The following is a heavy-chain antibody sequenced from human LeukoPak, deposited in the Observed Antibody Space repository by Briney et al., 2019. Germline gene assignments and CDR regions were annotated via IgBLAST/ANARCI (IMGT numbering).Heavy chain of an antibody. V-gene: IGHV1-3*01. CDR2: INADDGNT. CDR1: GFSFTTYW. Sequence: GESLKISCKGSGFSFTTYWIGWVRQMPGTGLEWMGLINADDGNTRYSQRFQGRVTITRDTSANTAYMELSSLRFEDTAVYYCARGIVVKPSANWFDPWGQGTPVTVSS. J-gene: IGHJ5*02. D-gene: IGHD2-2*01. CDR3: ARGIVVKPSANWFDP.